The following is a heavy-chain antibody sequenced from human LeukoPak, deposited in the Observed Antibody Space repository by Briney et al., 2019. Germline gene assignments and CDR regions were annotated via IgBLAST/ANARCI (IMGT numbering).Heavy chain of an antibody. CDR1: GFTFSSHA. V-gene: IGHV3-23*01. D-gene: IGHD3-10*01. CDR3: AKVGPLWFGIYDY. CDR2: ISGSGGST. Sequence: GGSLRLSCAASGFTFSSHAMTWVRQTPGKGLEWVSGISGSGGSTKYADSVKGRFTISRDNSKNTLYLQMNSLRAEDTAVYYCAKVGPLWFGIYDYWGQGTLVTVSS. J-gene: IGHJ4*02.